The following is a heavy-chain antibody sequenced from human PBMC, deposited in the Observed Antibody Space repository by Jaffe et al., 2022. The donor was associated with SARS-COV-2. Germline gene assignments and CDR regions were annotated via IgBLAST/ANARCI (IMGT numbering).Heavy chain of an antibody. V-gene: IGHV3-15*01. Sequence: EVQLVESGGGLVKPGGSLRLSCAASGFTFSNAWMSWVRQAPGKGLEWVGRIKSKTDGGTTDYAAPVKGRFTISRDDSKNTLYLQMNSLKTEDTAVYYCTTDRKLFGELFPDWGQGTLVTVSS. J-gene: IGHJ4*02. CDR3: TTDRKLFGELFPD. CDR1: GFTFSNAW. D-gene: IGHD3-10*02. CDR2: IKSKTDGGTT.